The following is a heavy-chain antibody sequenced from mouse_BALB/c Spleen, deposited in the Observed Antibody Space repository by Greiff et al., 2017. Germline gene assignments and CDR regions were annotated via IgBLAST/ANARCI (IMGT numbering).Heavy chain of an antibody. V-gene: IGHV1-55*01. Sequence: QVQLQQPGAELVKPGTSVKLSCKASGYNFTSYWINWVKLRPGQGLEWIGDIYPGSGSTNYNEKFKSKATLTVDTSSSTAYMQLSSLASEDSALYDCARGGYYGYDNFDYWGQGTTLTVSS. CDR2: IYPGSGST. D-gene: IGHD2-2*01. CDR3: ARGGYYGYDNFDY. CDR1: GYNFTSYW. J-gene: IGHJ2*01.